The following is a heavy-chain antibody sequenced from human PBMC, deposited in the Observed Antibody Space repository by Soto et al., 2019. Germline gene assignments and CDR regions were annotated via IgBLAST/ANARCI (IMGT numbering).Heavy chain of an antibody. V-gene: IGHV4-61*01. D-gene: IGHD3-22*01. CDR1: GGSVSSGSYY. CDR3: EGGFHDSSGYYPEYCDS. Sequence: PSETLSLTCTVSGGSVSSGSYYWSWIRQPPGKGLEWIGYIYYIGSTNYNPSLKSRVTISVDTSKNQFSLKLSTVIAADPAVYYCEGGFHDSSGYYPEYCDSWRRVTIATVSA. CDR2: IYYIGST. J-gene: IGHJ4*02.